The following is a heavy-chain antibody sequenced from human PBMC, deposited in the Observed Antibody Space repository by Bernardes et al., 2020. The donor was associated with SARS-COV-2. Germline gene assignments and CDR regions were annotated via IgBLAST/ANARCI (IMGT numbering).Heavy chain of an antibody. Sequence: SETLSLTCAVYGGSLSGNYWGWIRQPPGKGLEWIGDINHRGSINYNPSLKSRVTISGDTSKNQLSLRLSSVTAADTAVYFCARAHLLTTTAFDYWSQGSLVTVSS. D-gene: IGHD1-1*01. J-gene: IGHJ4*02. CDR1: GGSLSGNY. CDR3: ARAHLLTTTAFDY. CDR2: INHRGSI. V-gene: IGHV4-34*01.